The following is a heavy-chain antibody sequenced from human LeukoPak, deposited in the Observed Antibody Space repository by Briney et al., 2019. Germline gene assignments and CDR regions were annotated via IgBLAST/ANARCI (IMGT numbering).Heavy chain of an antibody. V-gene: IGHV3-33*01. D-gene: IGHD3-22*01. J-gene: IGHJ4*02. Sequence: GGSLRLSCAASRFTFSNYGMHGVREAPGKGREWGSVIWYDGSNEYYADSVKGRFTISRDNSKNTLYLQMNSLRAEDTAVYYCARGRGYDSGTYNYAFSDYWGQGTLVTVSS. CDR1: RFTFSNYG. CDR3: ARGRGYDSGTYNYAFSDY. CDR2: IWYDGSNE.